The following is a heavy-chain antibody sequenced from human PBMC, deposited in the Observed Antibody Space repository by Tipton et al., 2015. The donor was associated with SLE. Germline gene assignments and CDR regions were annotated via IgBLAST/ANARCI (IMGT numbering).Heavy chain of an antibody. V-gene: IGHV4-59*11. CDR1: GGSISSHY. J-gene: IGHJ4*02. CDR2: IYYSGST. Sequence: TLSLTCTVSGGSISSHYWSWIRQPPGKGLEWIGYIYYSGSTNYNPSLKSRVTISVDTSKSQFSLKLSSVTAADTAVYYCARLSMPYFDYWGQGTLVTVSS. D-gene: IGHD2-2*01. CDR3: ARLSMPYFDY.